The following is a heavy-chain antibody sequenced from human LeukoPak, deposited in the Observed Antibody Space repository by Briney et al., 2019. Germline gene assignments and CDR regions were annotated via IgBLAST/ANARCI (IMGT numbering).Heavy chain of an antibody. CDR3: ATATCSGGSCYSNWFDP. D-gene: IGHD2-15*01. CDR2: IIPIFGTA. Sequence: WASVKVSRKASGGTFSRYVINWVRQAPGQGLEWMGGIIPIFGTANYAQKFQGRVTITADESTSTAYMELSSLKSEDTAVYYCATATCSGGSCYSNWFDPWGQGTLVTVSS. V-gene: IGHV1-69*13. J-gene: IGHJ5*02. CDR1: GGTFSRYV.